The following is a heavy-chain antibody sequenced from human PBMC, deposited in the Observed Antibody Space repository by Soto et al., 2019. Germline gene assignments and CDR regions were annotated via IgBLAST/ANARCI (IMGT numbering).Heavy chain of an antibody. CDR1: GFTFSSYW. CDR3: ARGGCGSGGDCSPVDV. J-gene: IGHJ6*04. D-gene: IGHD2-21*02. Sequence: EVQLVESGGGLVQPGGSLRLSCAASGFTFSSYWMTWVRQVPGKGLEWVATIKQNGGEKSYVDSVEGRFTVSRDNAKNSLYLQMNTLRGEDRAVYYCARGGCGSGGDCSPVDVWGKGTTVTVSS. V-gene: IGHV3-7*03. CDR2: IKQNGGEK.